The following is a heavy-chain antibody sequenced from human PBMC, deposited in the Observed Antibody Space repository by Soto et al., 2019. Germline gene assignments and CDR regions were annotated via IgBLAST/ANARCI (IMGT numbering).Heavy chain of an antibody. Sequence: SETLSLTCTVSGGSISSYYWSWIRQPPGKGLEWIGYIYYSGSTNYNPSLKSRVTISVDTSKNQFSLKLSSVTAADTAVDYCARHFPGPRVEYQLPRPYYYYYGMDVWGQGTTVTVSS. CDR2: IYYSGST. V-gene: IGHV4-59*08. D-gene: IGHD2-2*01. CDR3: ARHFPGPRVEYQLPRPYYYYYGMDV. J-gene: IGHJ6*02. CDR1: GGSISSYY.